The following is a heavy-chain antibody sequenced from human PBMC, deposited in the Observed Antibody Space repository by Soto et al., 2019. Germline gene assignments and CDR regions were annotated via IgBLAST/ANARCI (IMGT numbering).Heavy chain of an antibody. CDR2: IYPGDSDT. Sequence: PGESLKISCTGVGYSFTSYWIGWVRQMPGKGLEWMGIIYPGDSDTRYSPSFQGQVTISADKSITTAYLQWSSLKASDTAMYYCARAYCTTTICDYWFDPWGQGTLVTVSS. V-gene: IGHV5-51*03. J-gene: IGHJ5*02. CDR3: ARAYCTTTICDYWFDP. D-gene: IGHD2-2*01. CDR1: GYSFTSYW.